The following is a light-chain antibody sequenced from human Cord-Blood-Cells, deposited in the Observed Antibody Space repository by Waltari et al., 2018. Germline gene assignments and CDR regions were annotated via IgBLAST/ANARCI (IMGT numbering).Light chain of an antibody. CDR2: EVS. J-gene: IGLJ3*02. Sequence: QSALTQPASVSGSPGQSITISCTGTSSDVGGYNYVSWYQQHPGKAPKLMLYEVSNRTAGVSNRFSGSKSGYSAPLTISGLQAEGESDYYCSSYTSISTWVFGGGTKLTVL. CDR1: SSDVGGYNY. CDR3: SSYTSISTWV. V-gene: IGLV2-14*01.